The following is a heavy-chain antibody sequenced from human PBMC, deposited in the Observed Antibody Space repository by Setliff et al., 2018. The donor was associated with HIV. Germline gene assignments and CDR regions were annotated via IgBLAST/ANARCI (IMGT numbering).Heavy chain of an antibody. Sequence: SETLSLTCTVSGDSTSSSSSYWGWIRQPPGKGLEWIGSIYYGGTPNYNPSLRGRVDISVDTSKNHFSLRLTSVTAADTAAYYCASPSDYYENSGLDYWGQGKLVTVSS. CDR2: IYYGGTP. V-gene: IGHV4-39*02. D-gene: IGHD3-22*01. CDR3: ASPSDYYENSGLDY. CDR1: GDSTSSSSSY. J-gene: IGHJ4*02.